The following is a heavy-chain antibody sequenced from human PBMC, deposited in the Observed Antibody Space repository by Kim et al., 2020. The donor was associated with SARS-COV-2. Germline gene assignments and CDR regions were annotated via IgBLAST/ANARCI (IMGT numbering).Heavy chain of an antibody. CDR1: GGSMSSSSHY. D-gene: IGHD5-18*01. CDR3: ARLDTSMIQDY. Sequence: SETLSLTCTVSGGSMSSSSHYWGWIRQPPGKGLEWIGSIYYSGNTHYNPSLKSRVTISGDMSKNQFSLKLSSVTAADTAMYYCARLDTSMIQDYWGQGTLVTVSS. CDR2: IYYSGNT. J-gene: IGHJ4*02. V-gene: IGHV4-39*01.